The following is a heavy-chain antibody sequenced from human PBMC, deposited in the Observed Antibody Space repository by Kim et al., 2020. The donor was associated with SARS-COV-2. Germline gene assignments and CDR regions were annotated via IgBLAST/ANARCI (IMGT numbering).Heavy chain of an antibody. CDR3: ARGITMVRGVNYFDY. CDR1: GFSLSTSGMC. V-gene: IGHV2-70*01. D-gene: IGHD3-10*01. J-gene: IGHJ4*02. CDR2: IDWDDDK. Sequence: SGPTLVNPTPTLTLTCTFSGFSLSTSGMCVSWIRQPPGKALEWLALIDWDDDKYYSTSLKTRLTISKDTSKNQVVLTMTNMDPVDTATYYCARGITMVRGVNYFDYWGQGTLVTVSS.